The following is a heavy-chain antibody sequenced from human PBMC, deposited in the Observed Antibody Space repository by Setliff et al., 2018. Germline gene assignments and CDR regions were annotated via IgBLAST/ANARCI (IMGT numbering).Heavy chain of an antibody. CDR1: GGSISGHY. D-gene: IGHD6-13*01. CDR3: ARQPYSTTYYYYYYYMDV. J-gene: IGHJ6*03. Sequence: SETLSLTCTVSGGSISGHYWSWIRQPPGKGLEWTGEINHSGSTNYNPSLKSRVTISVDTSKNQFSLNLNSVTAADTAVYYCARQPYSTTYYYYYYYMDVWGKGTTVTVSS. CDR2: INHSGST. V-gene: IGHV4-34*01.